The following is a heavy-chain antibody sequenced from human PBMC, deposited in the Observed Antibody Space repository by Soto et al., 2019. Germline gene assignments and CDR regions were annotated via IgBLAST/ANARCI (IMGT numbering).Heavy chain of an antibody. D-gene: IGHD3-3*01. J-gene: IGHJ4*02. V-gene: IGHV3-49*04. CDR2: IRSKAYSGTT. CDR1: GFTFGDYA. Sequence: PGGSLRLSCTASGFTFGDYAMGWVRQAPGKGLEWVGFIRSKAYSGTTESAASVKGRFTISRDDSKSVAYLQMNSLKIEDTAVYFCARGGLRFWRRLSPFGGHFDYWGQGTLVTVSS. CDR3: ARGGLRFWRRLSPFGGHFDY.